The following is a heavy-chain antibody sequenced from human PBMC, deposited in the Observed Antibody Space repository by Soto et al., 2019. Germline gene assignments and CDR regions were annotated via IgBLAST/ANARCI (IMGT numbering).Heavy chain of an antibody. CDR1: GGIFNSYG. CDR3: AREKFSNYFDP. CDR2: IIPTFGSP. V-gene: IGHV1-69*01. Sequence: QVHLVQSGAEVKKSGSSVKVSCKTSGGIFNSYGLSWVRQAPGQGPEWMGQIIPTFGSPKYAQKFQGRVTLTADESTNTAYMELSSRTSEDTAIYYCAREKFSNYFDPWGQGTQVTVSS. J-gene: IGHJ5*02.